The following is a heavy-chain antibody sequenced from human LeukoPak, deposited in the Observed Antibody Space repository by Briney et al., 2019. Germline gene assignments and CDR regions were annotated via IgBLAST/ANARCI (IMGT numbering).Heavy chain of an antibody. V-gene: IGHV4-30-2*01. D-gene: IGHD6-6*01. J-gene: IGHJ1*01. Sequence: PSQTLSLTCTVSGGSISSGGYYWSWIRQPPGKGLEWIGYIYHSGSTYYNPSLKSRVTISVDRSKNQFSLKLSSVTAADTAVYYCARGSDYSSSRYFQHWGQGTLVTVSS. CDR2: IYHSGST. CDR1: GGSISSGGYY. CDR3: ARGSDYSSSRYFQH.